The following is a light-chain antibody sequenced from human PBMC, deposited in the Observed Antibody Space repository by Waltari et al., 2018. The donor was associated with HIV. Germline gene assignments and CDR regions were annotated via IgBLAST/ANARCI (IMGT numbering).Light chain of an antibody. CDR2: AAT. J-gene: IGLJ1*01. Sequence: QSVLTQPPSVAGAPGQRVTIPCTGMNSNIGARVADHWYQQLPGTAPKLLIYAATNRPSGVPNRFSGSKSGTSASLTITGLQAEDEADYYCQSYNSSLSGYVFATGTRVTVL. CDR3: QSYNSSLSGYV. V-gene: IGLV1-40*01. CDR1: NSNIGARVA.